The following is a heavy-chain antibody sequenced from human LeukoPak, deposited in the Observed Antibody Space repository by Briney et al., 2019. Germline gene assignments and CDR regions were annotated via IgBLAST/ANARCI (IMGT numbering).Heavy chain of an antibody. Sequence: ASVKVSCKASGGTFSSYAISWVRQAPGQGLEWMGGIIPIFGTANYAQKFQGRVTITADESTSTAYMELSSLRSEDTAVYYCARDHDCSSTSCPDWFDPWGQGTLVTVSS. V-gene: IGHV1-69*01. D-gene: IGHD2-2*01. CDR2: IIPIFGTA. J-gene: IGHJ5*02. CDR3: ARDHDCSSTSCPDWFDP. CDR1: GGTFSSYA.